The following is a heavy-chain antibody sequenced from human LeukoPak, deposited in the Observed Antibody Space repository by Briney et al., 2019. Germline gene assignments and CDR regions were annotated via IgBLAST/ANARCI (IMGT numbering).Heavy chain of an antibody. J-gene: IGHJ4*02. CDR3: ARRSGITMVRGVIDY. V-gene: IGHV3-7*01. Sequence: GGSLRLSCAASGFTFSSYWMSWVRQAPGKGLEWVANIKQDGSEKYYVDSVKGRFTISRDNAKNSLYLQMNSLRAEDTAVYYCARRSGITMVRGVIDYWGQGTLVTVTS. CDR1: GFTFSSYW. CDR2: IKQDGSEK. D-gene: IGHD3-10*01.